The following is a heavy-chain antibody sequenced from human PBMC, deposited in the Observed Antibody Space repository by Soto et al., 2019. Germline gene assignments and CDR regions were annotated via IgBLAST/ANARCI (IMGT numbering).Heavy chain of an antibody. CDR3: AREKGEPTIYQTYGMDV. V-gene: IGHV1-69*13. D-gene: IGHD3-16*01. J-gene: IGHJ6*01. Sequence: SVQVSFKATRRTFSTNVISWVRQAAGQGVEWMGGIIPMFGSTKYAQKFQDRLRIAAAGSTGTPYMELRSLRSEDTAVYYCAREKGEPTIYQTYGMDVWGQGTTVTVSS. CDR1: RRTFSTNV. CDR2: IIPMFGST.